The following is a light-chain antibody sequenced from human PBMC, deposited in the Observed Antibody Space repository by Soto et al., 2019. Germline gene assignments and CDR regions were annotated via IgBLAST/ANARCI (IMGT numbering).Light chain of an antibody. CDR1: QGISTY. CDR2: AAP. Sequence: DIQMTQSPSSLSASVGDRVTITCRASQGISTYLNWYQQKPGKAPKLLIYAAPSLQSGVPSRFSGSGSETDFTLNISSLQPEDFATYSCQQSYRTTWTFGQGTKVEIK. J-gene: IGKJ1*01. CDR3: QQSYRTTWT. V-gene: IGKV1-39*01.